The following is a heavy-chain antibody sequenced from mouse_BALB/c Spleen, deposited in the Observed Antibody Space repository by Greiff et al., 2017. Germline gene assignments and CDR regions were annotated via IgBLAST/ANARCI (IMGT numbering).Heavy chain of an antibody. J-gene: IGHJ3*01. D-gene: IGHD2-1*01. CDR3: ARSGGNYVSAWFAY. CDR2: IYPGSGST. Sequence: VKLMESGPELVKPGASVKMSCKASGYTFTDYVISWVKQRTGQGLEWIGEIYPGSGSTYYNEKFKGKATLTADKSSNTAYMQLSSLTSEDSAVYFCARSGGNYVSAWFAYWGQGTLVTVSA. V-gene: IGHV1-77*01. CDR1: GYTFTDYV.